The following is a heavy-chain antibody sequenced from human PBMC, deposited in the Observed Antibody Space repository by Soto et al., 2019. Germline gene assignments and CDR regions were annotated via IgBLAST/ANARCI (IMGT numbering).Heavy chain of an antibody. CDR2: IYYSGST. J-gene: IGHJ6*02. CDR1: GGSISSGDYY. CDR3: ARDRYYGSGTYYNFYYGMDV. Sequence: PSETLSLTCTVSGGSISSGDYYWSWIRQPPGKGLEWIGNIYYSGSTDYNPSLRGRVTISLDTSKNHFSLRLRSVTAADTAVYYCARDRYYGSGTYYNFYYGMDVWGQGTTVTVS. V-gene: IGHV4-30-4*01. D-gene: IGHD3-10*01.